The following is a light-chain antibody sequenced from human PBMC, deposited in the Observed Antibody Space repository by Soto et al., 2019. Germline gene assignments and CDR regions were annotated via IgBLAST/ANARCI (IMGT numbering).Light chain of an antibody. Sequence: EIVMTQSPATLSVSPGESATLSCRASHSVSRNLAWYQQKPGQAPRLLIHDASTRATGIPARFIRSGSGTECTRTISSWPSADFTVYYCQQYNYWPTFGQGTKVEIK. CDR2: DAS. CDR3: QQYNYWPT. J-gene: IGKJ1*01. V-gene: IGKV3-15*01. CDR1: HSVSRN.